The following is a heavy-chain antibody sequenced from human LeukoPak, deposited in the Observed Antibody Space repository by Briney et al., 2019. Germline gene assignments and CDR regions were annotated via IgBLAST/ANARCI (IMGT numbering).Heavy chain of an antibody. CDR1: GFTFSGHW. J-gene: IGHJ4*02. CDR3: ARHFCSSTSCSN. CDR2: INEDGSDS. V-gene: IGHV3-74*03. Sequence: PGGSLRLSCIASGFTFSGHWIHWVRQAPGMGLVWVSRINEDGSDSMYAESVKGRSTISRDNAKNSLYLQMNSLRTEDTAVYYCARHFCSSTSCSNWGQGTLVTVSS. D-gene: IGHD2-2*01.